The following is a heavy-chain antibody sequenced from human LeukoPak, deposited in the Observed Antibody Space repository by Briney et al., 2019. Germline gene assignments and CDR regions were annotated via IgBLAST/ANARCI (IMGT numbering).Heavy chain of an antibody. D-gene: IGHD3-16*01. CDR3: ARQPGTGGINL. CDR2: IYTSGST. V-gene: IGHV4-4*09. CDR1: GGSICSYI. Sequence: SETLSLTCSVSGGSICSYIWSWIRQPPGKGLEWIGYIYTSGSTDYNPSLKSRGTISVDRSKNQFSLKLNSVTAADTASYYCARQPGTGGINLWGQGTLVTVSS. J-gene: IGHJ4*02.